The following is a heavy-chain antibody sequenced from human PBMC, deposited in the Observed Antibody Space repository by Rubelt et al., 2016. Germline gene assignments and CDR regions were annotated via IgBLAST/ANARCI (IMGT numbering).Heavy chain of an antibody. CDR2: IYYSGST. Sequence: QVQLQESGPGLVKPSETLSLTCTVSGGSVSSGSYYWSWIRQPPGKGLEWIGYIYYSGSTNYNPSLKSWVPIAAETSKNQFSRKLSSVTAADTAVYYCAGDIVVPGPTYYGMDVWGQGTTVTVSS. CDR3: AGDIVVPGPTYYGMDV. V-gene: IGHV4-61*01. D-gene: IGHD2-2*01. J-gene: IGHJ6*02. CDR1: GGSVSSGSYY.